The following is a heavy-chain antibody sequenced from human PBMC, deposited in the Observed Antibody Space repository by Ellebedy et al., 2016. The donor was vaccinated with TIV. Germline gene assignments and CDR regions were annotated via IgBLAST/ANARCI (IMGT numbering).Heavy chain of an antibody. Sequence: SETLSLTXAVYGGSFSGYYWSWIRQPPGKGLEWIGEINHSGSTNYNPSLKSRVTISVDTSKNQFSLKLSSVTAADTAVYYCARGASLLWFGEQREDYWGQGTLVTVSS. D-gene: IGHD3-10*01. CDR2: INHSGST. CDR3: ARGASLLWFGEQREDY. V-gene: IGHV4-34*01. CDR1: GGSFSGYY. J-gene: IGHJ4*02.